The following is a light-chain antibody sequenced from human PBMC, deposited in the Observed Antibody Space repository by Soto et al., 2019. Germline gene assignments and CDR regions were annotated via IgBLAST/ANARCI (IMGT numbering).Light chain of an antibody. V-gene: IGLV2-8*01. CDR1: SSDVGGYNY. Sequence: QSALTQPPSASGSPGQSVTISCTGTSSDVGGYNYVSWYQQHPGKAPKLMIYEVSTRPSGVPDRFSGSKSGNTASLAVSGFQGEHEANDSCSSDAGSNNLGVFGGGTKLTVL. CDR3: SSDAGSNNLGV. J-gene: IGLJ2*01. CDR2: EVS.